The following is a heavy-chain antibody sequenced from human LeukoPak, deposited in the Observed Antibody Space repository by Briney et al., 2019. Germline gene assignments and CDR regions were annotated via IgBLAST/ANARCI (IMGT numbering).Heavy chain of an antibody. CDR2: IYYSGST. D-gene: IGHD6-13*01. CDR3: ARGPYSSRYDD. CDR1: GGSISSSY. J-gene: IGHJ4*02. V-gene: IGHV4-59*01. Sequence: PSETLSLTCTVSGGSISSSYWSWIRQPPGKGLEWIGYIYYSGSTNYNPSLKSRVTMSVDTSKNQFSLNLSSVTAADTAVYYCARGPYSSRYDDWGQETVVSVSS.